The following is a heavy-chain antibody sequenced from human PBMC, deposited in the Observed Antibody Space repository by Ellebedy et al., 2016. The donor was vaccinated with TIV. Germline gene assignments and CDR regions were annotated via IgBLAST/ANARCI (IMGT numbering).Heavy chain of an antibody. Sequence: PGGSLRLSCQASGYSFTNYWIGWVRQMPGKGLEWMGLLYPGDSDTRYSPSFEGQVTISVDKSISTAYLQWNSLKASDTATYYCARRMVRGGIRYAMDVWGQGTTVTVSS. V-gene: IGHV5-51*01. CDR1: GYSFTNYW. D-gene: IGHD3-10*01. CDR3: ARRMVRGGIRYAMDV. J-gene: IGHJ6*02. CDR2: LYPGDSDT.